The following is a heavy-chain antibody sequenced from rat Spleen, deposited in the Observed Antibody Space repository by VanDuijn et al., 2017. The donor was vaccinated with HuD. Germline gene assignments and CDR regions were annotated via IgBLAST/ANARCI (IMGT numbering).Heavy chain of an antibody. CDR1: GFTFSDYY. CDR2: IVFDSSGV. J-gene: IGHJ2*01. Sequence: EVQLVESGGGLVQPGRSLKLSCAASGFTFSDYYMAWVRQAPTKGLEWVATIVFDSSGVYYRNSVKGRFTISRDNAKNSQYLQMDSLRSEDTATYYCARHPITTVSYYFDYWGQGVMVTVSS. V-gene: IGHV5-7*01. D-gene: IGHD1-1*01. CDR3: ARHPITTVSYYFDY.